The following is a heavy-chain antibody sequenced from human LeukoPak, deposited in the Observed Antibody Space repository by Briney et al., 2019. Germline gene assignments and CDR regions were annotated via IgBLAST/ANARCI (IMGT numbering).Heavy chain of an antibody. D-gene: IGHD2-15*01. V-gene: IGHV1-18*01. Sequence: ASVKVSCKASGYTFSNYGIHWVRQAPGQGLAWVGWISAYIGNTNYAQRLQGRVTMTTDTSTNTAYMELGSLRSDETAVYYCARLRIGNYLDYWGQGTLVTVSS. CDR3: ARLRIGNYLDY. CDR2: ISAYIGNT. CDR1: GYTFSNYG. J-gene: IGHJ4*02.